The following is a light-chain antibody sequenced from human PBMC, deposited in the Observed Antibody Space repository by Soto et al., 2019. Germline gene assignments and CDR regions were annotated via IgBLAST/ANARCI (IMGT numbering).Light chain of an antibody. Sequence: DIQMTQSPSSLSASVGDRVTITCQASHDITNYLNWYQHKPGKAPKLLIYGASNLETGVPSRFSGSGSGTDFTLAISSLQPEDFATYYCQQSSSTPQTFGGGTRVEIK. CDR1: HDITNY. V-gene: IGKV1-39*01. CDR3: QQSSSTPQT. J-gene: IGKJ4*01. CDR2: GAS.